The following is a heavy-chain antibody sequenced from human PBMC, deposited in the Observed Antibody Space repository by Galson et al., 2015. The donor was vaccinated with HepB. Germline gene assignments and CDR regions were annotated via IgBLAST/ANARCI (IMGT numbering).Heavy chain of an antibody. CDR2: ISGSGGTT. CDR1: GFTFSTYA. D-gene: IGHD3-3*02. J-gene: IGHJ4*02. V-gene: IGHV3-23*01. CDR3: AKEEGYIFGLPDY. Sequence: SLRLSCAASGFTFSTYAMSWVRQVPGKGLEWVSAISGSGGTTYYADSVKGRFTISRDNSKNTLYLQMNSLRAEDTAVYYCAKEEGYIFGLPDYWGQGVLVTVSS.